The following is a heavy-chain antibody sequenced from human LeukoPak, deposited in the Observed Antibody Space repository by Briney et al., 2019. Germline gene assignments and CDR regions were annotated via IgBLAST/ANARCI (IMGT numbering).Heavy chain of an antibody. Sequence: SETLSLTCTVSGGSISNYYWSWIRQPPGKGLEWIGYIYYSGSSNYNPSLKSRVTISVDTSKNQFSLKLSSVTAADTAVYYCAREESMVRGTSWFDPWGQGTLVTVSP. D-gene: IGHD3-10*01. CDR2: IYYSGSS. CDR3: AREESMVRGTSWFDP. J-gene: IGHJ5*02. V-gene: IGHV4-59*01. CDR1: GGSISNYY.